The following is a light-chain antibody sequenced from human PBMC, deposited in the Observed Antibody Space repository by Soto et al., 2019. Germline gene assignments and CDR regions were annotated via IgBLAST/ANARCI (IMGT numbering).Light chain of an antibody. Sequence: QSALTQPASVSGSPGQSITISCTGSSSDVGGYNYVSWYQQHPGKAPKLMIYEVSNRPSGVSNRFSGSRSGNTASLTISGLQAEDEADYYCSSYTGSNTLVFGGGTKLTV. J-gene: IGLJ2*01. CDR3: SSYTGSNTLV. CDR2: EVS. V-gene: IGLV2-14*01. CDR1: SSDVGGYNY.